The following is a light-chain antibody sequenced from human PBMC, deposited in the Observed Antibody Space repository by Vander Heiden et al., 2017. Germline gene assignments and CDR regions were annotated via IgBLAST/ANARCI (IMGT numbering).Light chain of an antibody. CDR2: AAS. V-gene: IGKV1-8*01. J-gene: IGKJ1*01. Sequence: AIRLTQSPSSLSASAGDSVTITCRASQNINTYLAWYQHEPGKAPKLLIHAASTLHSGVPSRFSASGSGTDFSLTINSLQSEDSATYYCQQDRNYLWTFGQGTKVEI. CDR1: QNINTY. CDR3: QQDRNYLWT.